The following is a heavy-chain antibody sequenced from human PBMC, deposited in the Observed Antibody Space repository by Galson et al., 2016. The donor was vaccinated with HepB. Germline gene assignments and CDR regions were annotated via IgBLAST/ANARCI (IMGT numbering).Heavy chain of an antibody. D-gene: IGHD6-13*01. Sequence: SLRLSCAASGFTFSSYEMNWVRQAPGTGLEWVSYISSSGSTINYADSVKGRFTISRDNAKNSLYLQMNSLRAEDTAVYYCARDRSSWRLYYYYGMDVWGQGTTVTVSS. CDR2: ISSSGSTI. J-gene: IGHJ6*02. CDR1: GFTFSSYE. CDR3: ARDRSSWRLYYYYGMDV. V-gene: IGHV3-48*03.